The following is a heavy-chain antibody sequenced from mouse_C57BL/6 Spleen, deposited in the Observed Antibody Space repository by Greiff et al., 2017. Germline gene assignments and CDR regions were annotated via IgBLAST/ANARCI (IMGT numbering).Heavy chain of an antibody. Sequence: VKLQESGAELVKPGASVKLSCKASGYTFTSYWMQWVKQRPGQGLEWIGEIDPSDSYTNYNQKFKGKATLTVDTSSSTAYMQLSSLTSEDSAVYYCARSLYYGSRKGAMDYWGQGTSVTVSS. D-gene: IGHD1-1*01. J-gene: IGHJ4*01. CDR1: GYTFTSYW. V-gene: IGHV1-50*01. CDR2: IDPSDSYT. CDR3: ARSLYYGSRKGAMDY.